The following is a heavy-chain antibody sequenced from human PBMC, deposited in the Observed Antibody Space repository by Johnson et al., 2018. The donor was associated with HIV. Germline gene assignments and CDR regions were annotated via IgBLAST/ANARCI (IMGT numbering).Heavy chain of an antibody. CDR1: GFIFNTAA. CDR3: AKGKPSIAAAGGYPFDI. D-gene: IGHD6-13*01. Sequence: VQLVESGGGLVQPGGSLRLSCAASGFIFNTAAMHWVRQAPGKGLEYVASISFKGDTAYYARSVQDRFTISRDNSKNTVYLQMDSLRAEDTAVYYCAKGKPSIAAAGGYPFDIWGQGTMVTVSS. V-gene: IGHV3-64*01. CDR2: ISFKGDTA. J-gene: IGHJ3*02.